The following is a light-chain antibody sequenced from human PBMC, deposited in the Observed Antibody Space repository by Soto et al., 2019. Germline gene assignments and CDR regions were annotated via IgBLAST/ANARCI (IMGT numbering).Light chain of an antibody. J-gene: IGKJ1*01. V-gene: IGKV3-15*01. Sequence: EILMTQSPATLSVSPGDSATLSCSASLIVDTYLAWYQQKPGQAPRLLVFATSARATGVPDRFRGSRSGTDFTLTISSLQPEDSATYYCHQYYNRPPWTFGQGTKVDIK. CDR2: ATS. CDR3: HQYYNRPPWT. CDR1: LIVDTY.